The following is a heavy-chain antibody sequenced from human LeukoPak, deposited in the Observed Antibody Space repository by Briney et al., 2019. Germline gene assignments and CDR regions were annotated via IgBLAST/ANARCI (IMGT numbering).Heavy chain of an antibody. Sequence: GGSLRLSCAASGFTFSSYGMPWVRQAPGKGLEGVAVIWYDGSNKYYADSVKGRFTISRDNSKNTLYLQMNSLRAEDTAVYYCAKDERKTRAVAADYWGQGTLVTVSS. V-gene: IGHV3-33*06. CDR3: AKDERKTRAVAADY. CDR2: IWYDGSNK. CDR1: GFTFSSYG. D-gene: IGHD6-19*01. J-gene: IGHJ4*02.